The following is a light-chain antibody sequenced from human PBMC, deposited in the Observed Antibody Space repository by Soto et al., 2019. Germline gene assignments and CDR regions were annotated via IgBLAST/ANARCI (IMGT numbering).Light chain of an antibody. CDR3: QQYGSSPIT. CDR1: QSVSSSY. V-gene: IGKV3-20*01. CDR2: GAS. Sequence: EIVLTQSPGTLSLSPGERATLSCRASQSVSSSYLAWYQQKSGQAPRLLIYGASSRATGIPDRFSGSGSGTDFTLTISSLEPEDFAAYYCQQYGSSPITFGQGTRLEI. J-gene: IGKJ5*01.